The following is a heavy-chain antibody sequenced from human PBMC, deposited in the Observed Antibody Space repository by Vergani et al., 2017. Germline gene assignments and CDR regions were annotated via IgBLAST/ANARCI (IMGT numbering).Heavy chain of an antibody. CDR3: ATLSSSWHAPFDY. CDR1: GGSISSSSYY. J-gene: IGHJ4*02. V-gene: IGHV4-39*01. Sequence: QVQLQESGPGLVKPSQTLSLTCTVSGGSISSSSYYWGWIRQPPGKGLEWIGSIYYSGSTYYNPSLKSRVTISVDTSKNQFSLKLSSVTAADTAVYYCATLSSSWHAPFDYWGQGTLVTVSS. CDR2: IYYSGST. D-gene: IGHD6-13*01.